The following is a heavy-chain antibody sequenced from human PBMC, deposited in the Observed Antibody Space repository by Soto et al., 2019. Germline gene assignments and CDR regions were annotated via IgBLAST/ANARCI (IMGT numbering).Heavy chain of an antibody. CDR3: AKDPRCSSTSCPINYYYYGMDV. Sequence: EGSLRLSCAASGFTFSSYAMSWVRQAPGKGLEWVSAISGSGGSTYYADSVKGRFTISRDNSKNTLYLEMNSLRAEDTAVYYCAKDPRCSSTSCPINYYYYGMDVWGQGTTVTVSS. J-gene: IGHJ6*02. V-gene: IGHV3-23*01. CDR1: GFTFSSYA. CDR2: ISGSGGST. D-gene: IGHD2-2*01.